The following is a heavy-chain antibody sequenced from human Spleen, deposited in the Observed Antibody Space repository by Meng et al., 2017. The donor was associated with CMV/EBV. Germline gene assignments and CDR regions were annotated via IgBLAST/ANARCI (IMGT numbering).Heavy chain of an antibody. Sequence: GESLKISCAGSGFTFNNYAINWVRQVPGKGLEWVSAIGGGGDSTYYADSVKGRFTVSRDNSKNTLYLQMNSLRAEDTAVYYCAKGTLIWSDTQYYYYYGMDVWGQGTTVTVSS. V-gene: IGHV3-23*01. CDR1: GFTFNNYA. J-gene: IGHJ6*02. D-gene: IGHD3-3*01. CDR3: AKGTLIWSDTQYYYYYGMDV. CDR2: IGGGGDST.